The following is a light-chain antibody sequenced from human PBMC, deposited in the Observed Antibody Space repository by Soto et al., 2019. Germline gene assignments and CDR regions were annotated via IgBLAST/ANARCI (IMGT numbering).Light chain of an antibody. J-gene: IGKJ4*01. CDR3: QQYYSYLLLT. V-gene: IGKV1-8*01. CDR1: QGISSY. CDR2: AAS. Sequence: IRMTQSPSSLSASTGDRVTITCRASQGISSYLAWYQQKPGKAPKLLIYAASTLQSGVPSRFSGSGSGTDFTLTISCLQSEDFATYYCQQYYSYLLLTFGGGTKVDIK.